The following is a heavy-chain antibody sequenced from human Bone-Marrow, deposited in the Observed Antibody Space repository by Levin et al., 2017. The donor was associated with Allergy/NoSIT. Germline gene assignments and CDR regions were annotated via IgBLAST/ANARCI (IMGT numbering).Heavy chain of an antibody. D-gene: IGHD6-13*01. CDR3: ARGGGMVGIPGYSSISYYFDY. V-gene: IGHV4-34*01. J-gene: IGHJ4*02. CDR2: INHSGST. CDR1: GGSFSGYY. Sequence: SETLSLTCAVYGGSFSGYYWSWIRQPPGKGLEWIGEINHSGSTNYNPSLKSRVTISVDTSKNQFSLKLSSVTAADTAVYYCARGGGMVGIPGYSSISYYFDYWGQGTLVTVSS.